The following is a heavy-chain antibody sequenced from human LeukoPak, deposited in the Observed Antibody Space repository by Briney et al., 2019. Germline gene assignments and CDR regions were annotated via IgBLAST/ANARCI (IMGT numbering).Heavy chain of an antibody. CDR3: ARDQEAFDY. J-gene: IGHJ4*02. CDR1: GYSFTSDY. CDR2: IYPSDGST. Sequence: ASVKVSCKASGYSFTSDYIHWVRQAPGQGLEWMGMIYPSDGSTSYAQKFQGRVTVTRDTSTSTVHMELSGLRSEDTAVYYCARDQEAFDYWGQGTLVTVSS. V-gene: IGHV1-46*01.